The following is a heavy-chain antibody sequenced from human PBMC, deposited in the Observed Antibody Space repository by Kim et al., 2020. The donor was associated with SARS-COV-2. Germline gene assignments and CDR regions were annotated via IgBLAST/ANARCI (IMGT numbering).Heavy chain of an antibody. CDR3: ARDRGYSYGPYYYGMDV. V-gene: IGHV3-11*04. J-gene: IGHJ6*02. D-gene: IGHD5-18*01. Sequence: KGRFTISRDNAKNSLYLQMNSLRAEDTAVYYCARDRGYSYGPYYYGMDVWGQGTTVTVSS.